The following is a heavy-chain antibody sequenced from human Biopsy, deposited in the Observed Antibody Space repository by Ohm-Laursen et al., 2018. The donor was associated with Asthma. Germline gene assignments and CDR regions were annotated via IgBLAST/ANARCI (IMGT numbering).Heavy chain of an antibody. CDR2: IYHLGNA. CDR1: GGSISVSNW. D-gene: IGHD3-22*01. J-gene: IGHJ4*02. Sequence: SDTLSLTCDVSGGSISVSNWWSWVRQPPGRGLEWIGQIYHLGNANYNPSLKSQVTMSVDKSKNQFSLKLTSVTAADTAVYFCARRWRSYDSSNYYLDQWGQGTLVTVSS. V-gene: IGHV4-4*02. CDR3: ARRWRSYDSSNYYLDQ.